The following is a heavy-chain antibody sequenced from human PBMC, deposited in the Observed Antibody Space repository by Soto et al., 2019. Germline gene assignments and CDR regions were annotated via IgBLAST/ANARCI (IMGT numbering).Heavy chain of an antibody. V-gene: IGHV3-48*01. J-gene: IGHJ5*02. CDR3: VGNPGHNYYGSGSYRLPFDP. CDR2: ISSSSSTI. D-gene: IGHD3-10*01. Sequence: GGSLRLSCAASGFTFSSYSMNWVRQAPGKGLEWVSYISSSSSTIYYADSVKGRFTISRDNAKNALYLQMSSLRAEDTAVYYCVGNPGHNYYGSGSYRLPFDPWGQGTLVTVSS. CDR1: GFTFSSYS.